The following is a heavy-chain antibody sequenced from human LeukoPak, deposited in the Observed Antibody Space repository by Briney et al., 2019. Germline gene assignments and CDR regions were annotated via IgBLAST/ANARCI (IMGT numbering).Heavy chain of an antibody. D-gene: IGHD1-14*01. Sequence: PSETLSLTCIVSGGSISGYYWSWIRQPPGKGLEWIGYIYYSGSTNYNPSLKSRVTISVDTSKNQFSLKLSSVTAADTAVYYCARLEPPYGMDVWGQGTTVTVSS. CDR2: IYYSGST. CDR3: ARLEPPYGMDV. J-gene: IGHJ6*02. V-gene: IGHV4-59*08. CDR1: GGSISGYY.